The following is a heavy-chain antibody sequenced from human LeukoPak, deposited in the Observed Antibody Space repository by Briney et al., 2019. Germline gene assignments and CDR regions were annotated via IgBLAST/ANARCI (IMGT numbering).Heavy chain of an antibody. V-gene: IGHV4-59*11. Sequence: SETLSLTCTVSGGSIGSHYWTWIRQTPGKGLEWIGYVYDIGSTKYNPSLKSRVTISVDTSKNQFSLKLSSVTAADTAVYYCARGYSSGWYFPRGAFDIWGQGTMVTVSS. D-gene: IGHD6-19*01. CDR3: ARGYSSGWYFPRGAFDI. J-gene: IGHJ3*02. CDR2: VYDIGST. CDR1: GGSIGSHY.